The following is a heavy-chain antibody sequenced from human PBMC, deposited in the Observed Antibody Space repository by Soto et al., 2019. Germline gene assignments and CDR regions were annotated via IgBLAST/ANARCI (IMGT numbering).Heavy chain of an antibody. CDR1: GYTFTSYG. D-gene: IGHD5-12*01. V-gene: IGHV1-18*01. CDR3: ASIQRDQYSGYDWVYFDY. J-gene: IGHJ4*02. Sequence: QVQLVQSGAEVKKPGASVKVSCKASGYTFTSYGISWVRQAPGQGLEWMGWISAYNGNTNYAQKLQGRVTMTTATSTSTAYMELRSLRSDDTAVYYCASIQRDQYSGYDWVYFDYWGQGTLVTVSS. CDR2: ISAYNGNT.